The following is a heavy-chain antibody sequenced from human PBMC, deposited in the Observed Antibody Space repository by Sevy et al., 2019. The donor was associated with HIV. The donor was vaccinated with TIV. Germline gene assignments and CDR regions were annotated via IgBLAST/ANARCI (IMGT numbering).Heavy chain of an antibody. V-gene: IGHV1-2*02. CDR2: FNPNNGDS. D-gene: IGHD1-26*01. Sequence: ASVKVSCKASGFTFSDYYMHWVRQAPGQGLEWMGWFNPNNGDSRSAQKFQGRVNLTVDMSISTAYMELTRLRSDDTAIYFCTRDDIYSHPWEFDWWGHGALVTVSS. CDR1: GFTFSDYY. CDR3: TRDDIYSHPWEFDW. J-gene: IGHJ4*01.